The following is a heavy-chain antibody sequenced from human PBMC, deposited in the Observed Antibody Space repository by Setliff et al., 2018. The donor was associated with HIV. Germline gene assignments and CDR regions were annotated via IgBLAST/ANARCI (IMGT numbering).Heavy chain of an antibody. D-gene: IGHD2-15*01. CDR1: GGSISNSSSY. CDR3: ARHSAVNITPDGLGYYSIDV. V-gene: IGHV4-39*07. CDR2: IYYSGST. Sequence: PSETLSLTCTVSGGSISNSSSYWGWIRQPPGKRLEWIGGIYYSGSTYYNPSLKSRVTISVDTSKNQFSLKLSSVTAADTAVFYCARHSAVNITPDGLGYYSIDVWGKGTSVTVSS. J-gene: IGHJ6*03.